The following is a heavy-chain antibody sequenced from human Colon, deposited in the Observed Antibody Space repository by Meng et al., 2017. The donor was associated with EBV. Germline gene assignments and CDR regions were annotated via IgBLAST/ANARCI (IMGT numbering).Heavy chain of an antibody. V-gene: IGHV4-30-4*01. CDR3: ARDQIGGDGWFDP. J-gene: IGHJ5*02. CDR2: IFYTGST. CDR1: GGSITSGGYY. D-gene: IGHD3-10*01. Sequence: HLQELGPGLVKPSHPLSLTCAVSGGSITSGGYYWTWIRQPPGKGLEWIGYIFYTGSTYYNPSLKSRVTISLDTSKNQFSLKLSSVTAADTAVYYCARDQIGGDGWFDPWGRGTLVTVSS.